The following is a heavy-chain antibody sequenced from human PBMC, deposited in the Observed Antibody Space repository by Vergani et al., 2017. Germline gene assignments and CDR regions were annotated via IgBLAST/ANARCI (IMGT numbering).Heavy chain of an antibody. CDR2: IHPIDSNI. D-gene: IGHD2-8*01. Sequence: EVLLVQSGAEVKKPGESLKISCKYSESSFISNEIAWVRQLSGKGLQWMGNIHPIDSNIAYSPSFQGQAIMSLDKSITTAYLQWRSLKASDTAIYYCTRHVPCGNGASEQFDHWCQGTEVTVSA. CDR3: TRHVPCGNGASEQFDH. J-gene: IGHJ4*02. V-gene: IGHV5-51*01. CDR1: ESSFISNE.